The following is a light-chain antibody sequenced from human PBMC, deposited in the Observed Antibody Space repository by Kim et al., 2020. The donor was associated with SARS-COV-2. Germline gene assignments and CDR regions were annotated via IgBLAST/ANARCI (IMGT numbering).Light chain of an antibody. CDR3: QSYDNSLSGYV. J-gene: IGLJ1*01. Sequence: QSVLTQPPSVSGAPGQRVTISCIGSISNIGAGYDVHWYQQLPATAPKLLIYGNNNRPSGVPDRFSGSKSDTSASLAITGLQAEDEADYYCQSYDNSLSGYVFGSGTKVTVL. CDR1: ISNIGAGYD. CDR2: GNN. V-gene: IGLV1-40*01.